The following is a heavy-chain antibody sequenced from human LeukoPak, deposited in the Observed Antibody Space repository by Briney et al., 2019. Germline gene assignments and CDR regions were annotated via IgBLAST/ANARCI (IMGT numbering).Heavy chain of an antibody. CDR2: INPNSGGT. Sequence: GASVKVSCKASGYTFTGYYMHWVRQAPGQGLEWMGWINPNSGGTNYAQKFQGWVTMTRDTSISTAYMELSRLRSDDTAVYYCARAYYYDSSGYYPLGAFDIWGQGTMVTVSS. J-gene: IGHJ3*02. CDR1: GYTFTGYY. CDR3: ARAYYYDSSGYYPLGAFDI. V-gene: IGHV1-2*04. D-gene: IGHD3-22*01.